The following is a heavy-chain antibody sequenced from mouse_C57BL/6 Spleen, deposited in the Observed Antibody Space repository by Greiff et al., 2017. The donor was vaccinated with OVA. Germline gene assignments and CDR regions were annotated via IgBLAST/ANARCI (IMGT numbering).Heavy chain of an antibody. Sequence: VQLQQPGAELVRPGSSVKLSCKASGYTFTSYWMPWVKQRPIQGLEWIGNIDPSDSETHYNQKFKDKATLTVDKSSSTAYMQLSSLTSEDSAVYYCARESGSSFYYAMDYWGQGTSVTVSS. CDR2: IDPSDSET. CDR1: GYTFTSYW. V-gene: IGHV1-52*01. CDR3: ARESGSSFYYAMDY. D-gene: IGHD1-1*01. J-gene: IGHJ4*01.